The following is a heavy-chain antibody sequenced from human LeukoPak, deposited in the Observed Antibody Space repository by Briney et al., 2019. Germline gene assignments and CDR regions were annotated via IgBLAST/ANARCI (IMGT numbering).Heavy chain of an antibody. V-gene: IGHV3-30*03. J-gene: IGHJ4*02. CDR1: GFTFSSYG. CDR2: ISYDGSNK. D-gene: IGHD6-13*01. CDR3: ARADRYGTTWYGRVDY. Sequence: PGRSLRLSCAASGFTFSSYGMHWVRQAPGKGLEWVAVISYDGSNKYYADSVKGRFTISRDNSKNTLYLQMNSLRAEDTAVYYCARADRYGTTWYGRVDYWGQGTLVTVSS.